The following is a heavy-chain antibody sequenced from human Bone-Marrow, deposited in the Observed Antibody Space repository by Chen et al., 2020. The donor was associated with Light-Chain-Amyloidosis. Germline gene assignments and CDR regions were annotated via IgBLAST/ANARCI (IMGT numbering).Heavy chain of an antibody. V-gene: IGHV3-20*04. CDR3: AREAGVGITYYFDL. CDR1: GFTLDDYG. D-gene: IGHD3-3*01. CDR2: INWKGGRT. Sequence: EVQLVESGGRVVRPGGPLGLSCAASGFTLDDYGLGWVRQAPGKGREWVSGINWKGGRTGYADFVKGRFTISRDNAKNSLDLQRNTLSPEDTALYYCAREAGVGITYYFDLWGPGTLVTVSS. J-gene: IGHJ2*01.